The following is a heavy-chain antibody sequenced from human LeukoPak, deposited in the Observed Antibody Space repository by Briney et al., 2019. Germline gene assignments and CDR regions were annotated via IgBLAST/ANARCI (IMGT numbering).Heavy chain of an antibody. Sequence: PGGSLRLSCAASGFTFSSYEMNWVRQAPGRGLEWVSYISSSGSTIYYADSVKGRFTISRDNAKNSLYLQMSSLRAEDMALYYCAKSYTSMASWGAFDFWGQGTMVIVSS. J-gene: IGHJ3*01. D-gene: IGHD3-16*01. CDR3: AKSYTSMASWGAFDF. CDR1: GFTFSSYE. V-gene: IGHV3-48*03. CDR2: ISSSGSTI.